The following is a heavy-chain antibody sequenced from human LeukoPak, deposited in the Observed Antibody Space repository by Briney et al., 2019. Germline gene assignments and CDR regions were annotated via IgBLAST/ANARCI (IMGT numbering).Heavy chain of an antibody. Sequence: SQTLSLTCAISGDSVSSNSAAWNWIRQSPSRGLEWLGRTYYRSKWYNDYAVSVKSRITINPDTSKNQFSLKLTSVTAADTAVYYCARDYYYDGRGGFDPWSQGTLVTVSS. J-gene: IGHJ5*02. V-gene: IGHV6-1*01. CDR2: TYYRSKWYN. CDR3: ARDYYYDGRGGFDP. D-gene: IGHD3-22*01. CDR1: GDSVSSNSAA.